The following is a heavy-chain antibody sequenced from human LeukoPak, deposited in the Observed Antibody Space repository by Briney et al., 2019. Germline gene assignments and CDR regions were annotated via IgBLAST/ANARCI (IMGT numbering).Heavy chain of an antibody. CDR1: GFTFSSYA. CDR3: AKVEADCGGDCYPDYFDY. D-gene: IGHD2-21*02. V-gene: IGHV3-23*01. Sequence: GGSLRLSCAASGFTFSSYAMSWVRQAPGKGLEWVSAISGSGGSAYYADSVKGRFTISRDNSKNTLYLQMNSLRAEDTAVYYCAKVEADCGGDCYPDYFDYWGQGTLVTVSS. CDR2: ISGSGGSA. J-gene: IGHJ4*02.